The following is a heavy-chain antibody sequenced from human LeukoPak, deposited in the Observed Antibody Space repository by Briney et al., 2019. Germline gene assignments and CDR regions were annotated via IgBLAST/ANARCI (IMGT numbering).Heavy chain of an antibody. CDR3: AKGLDSSAYYYFDY. CDR2: ISWNSGII. V-gene: IGHV3-9*03. Sequence: GGSLRLSCAASGFTFDDYAMHWVRHAPGKGLEWVSGISWNSGIIGYADSVKGRFTISRDNAKNSLYLQMNSLRAEGMALYYCAKGLDSSAYYYFDYWGQGTLVTVSS. D-gene: IGHD6-19*01. J-gene: IGHJ4*02. CDR1: GFTFDDYA.